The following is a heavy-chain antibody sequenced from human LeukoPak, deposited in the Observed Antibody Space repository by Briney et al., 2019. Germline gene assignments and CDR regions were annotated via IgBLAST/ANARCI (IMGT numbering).Heavy chain of an antibody. CDR3: ARAGGSSGRYGSGDYYVGDY. CDR2: INPSDGST. Sequence: ASVKVSCKASGYTFTSYYMHWVRQAPGQGLEWMGIINPSDGSTSYAQKFQGRVTMTRDTSTSTVYMELSSLRSEDTAVYYCARAGGSSGRYGSGDYYVGDYWGQGTLVTVSS. J-gene: IGHJ4*02. CDR1: GYTFTSYY. V-gene: IGHV1-46*01. D-gene: IGHD3-22*01.